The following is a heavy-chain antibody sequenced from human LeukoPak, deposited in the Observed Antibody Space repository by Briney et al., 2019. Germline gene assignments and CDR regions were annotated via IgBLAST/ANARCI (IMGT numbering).Heavy chain of an antibody. D-gene: IGHD3-22*01. J-gene: IGHJ4*02. CDR3: ARVYYDSSGYYYASHFNY. Sequence: GASVKVSCKASGGIFSSYAISWVRQAPGQGLEWMGGIIPIFGTANYAQKFQGRVTITADESTSTAYMELSSLRSEDTAVYYCARVYYDSSGYYYASHFNYWGQGTLVTVSS. CDR2: IIPIFGTA. V-gene: IGHV1-69*13. CDR1: GGIFSSYA.